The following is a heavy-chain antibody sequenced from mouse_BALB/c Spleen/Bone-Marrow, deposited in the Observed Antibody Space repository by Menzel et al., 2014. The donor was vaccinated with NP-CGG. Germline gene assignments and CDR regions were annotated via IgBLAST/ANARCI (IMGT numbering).Heavy chain of an antibody. CDR1: GFSLTSYD. CDR2: IWTGGGT. D-gene: IGHD1-1*01. V-gene: IGHV2-9-2*01. Sequence: QVQLQQSGPGLVAPSQSLSITCTVSGFSLTSYDISWIRQPPGKGLEWLGVIWTGGGTNYNSAFMSRLSISKDNSKSQVFLEMNSLQTDDTAIYYCVRDHPHYYGSSPYAMDYWGQGTSVTVSS. J-gene: IGHJ4*01. CDR3: VRDHPHYYGSSPYAMDY.